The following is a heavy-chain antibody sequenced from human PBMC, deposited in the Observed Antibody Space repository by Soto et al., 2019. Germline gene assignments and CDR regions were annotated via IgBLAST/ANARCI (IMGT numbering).Heavy chain of an antibody. D-gene: IGHD3-3*01. CDR1: GFTFNIYS. CDR3: ARDLGITIFGVVPHSHGMDV. Sequence: GGSLKLSCAASGFTFNIYSMNWVRQAPGKGLEWVSYISSSSSTIYYADSVKGRFTISRDNAKNSLYLQMNSLRDEDTAVYYCARDLGITIFGVVPHSHGMDVWGQGTTVTVSS. V-gene: IGHV3-48*02. J-gene: IGHJ6*02. CDR2: ISSSSSTI.